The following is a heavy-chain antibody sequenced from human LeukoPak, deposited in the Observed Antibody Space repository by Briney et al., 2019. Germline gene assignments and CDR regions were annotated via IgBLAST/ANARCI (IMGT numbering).Heavy chain of an antibody. CDR3: AKAENYDFWSGPHAFDI. CDR2: IWYDGSNK. Sequence: GGSLRLSCAASGFTFCSYGMHWVRQAPGKGLERVAFIWYDGSNKYYADSVKGRFTISRDNSKNTLYLQMNSLRAEDTAVYYCAKAENYDFWSGPHAFDIWGQGTMVTVSS. J-gene: IGHJ3*02. CDR1: GFTFCSYG. V-gene: IGHV3-30*02. D-gene: IGHD3-3*01.